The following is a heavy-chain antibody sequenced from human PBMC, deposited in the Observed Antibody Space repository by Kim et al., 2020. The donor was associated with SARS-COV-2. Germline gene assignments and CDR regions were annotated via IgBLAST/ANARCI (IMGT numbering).Heavy chain of an antibody. J-gene: IGHJ5*02. CDR3: ARGAGSSWSNYFDP. CDR1: GYSFTHYA. V-gene: IGHV7-4-1*02. D-gene: IGHD6-13*01. Sequence: ASVKVSCKASGYSFTHYAMNWVRQAPGQGLEWMGWINTNTEKSTYAQAFTGRFVFSLDTSVSTAYLQISNLKADDTAVYYCARGAGSSWSNYFDPWGQGTLVTVSS. CDR2: INTNTEKS.